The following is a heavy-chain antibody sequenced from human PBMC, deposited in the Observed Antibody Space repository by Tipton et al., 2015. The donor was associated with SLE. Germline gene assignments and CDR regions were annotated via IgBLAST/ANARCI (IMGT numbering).Heavy chain of an antibody. J-gene: IGHJ4*02. D-gene: IGHD5-12*01. CDR2: IKSRADGGTT. Sequence: GSLRLSCTVSGFTFTNAWMSWVRQAPGKGLEWVGRIKSRADGGTTDYVAPVKGRFTMSRDDSKNTLYLQMNSPKTEDTAVYYCIPRGYSGYWGQGTLVTVSS. V-gene: IGHV3-15*01. CDR1: GFTFTNAW. CDR3: IPRGYSGY.